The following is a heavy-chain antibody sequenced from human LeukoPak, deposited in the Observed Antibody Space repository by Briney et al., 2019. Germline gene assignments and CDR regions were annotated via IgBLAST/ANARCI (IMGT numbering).Heavy chain of an antibody. Sequence: GASVKVSCKASGGTFSSYAISGVRQAPGQGLEWMGGIIPIFGTANYAQKFQGRVTITADESTSTAYMELSSLRSEDTAVYYCARRGAIISYYYYGMDVWGQGTTVTVSS. J-gene: IGHJ6*02. D-gene: IGHD2/OR15-2a*01. CDR1: GGTFSSYA. CDR3: ARRGAIISYYYYGMDV. V-gene: IGHV1-69*13. CDR2: IIPIFGTA.